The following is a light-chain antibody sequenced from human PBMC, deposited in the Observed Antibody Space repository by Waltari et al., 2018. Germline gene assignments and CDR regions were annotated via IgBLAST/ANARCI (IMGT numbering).Light chain of an antibody. J-gene: IGKJ4*01. Sequence: EIVMTQSPATLSVSPGERATLSCRASQSCGTYLAWYQEKPGQGPRLLISGASIRATGIPARFSGSGSGTEFTLTISSLQSEDFAVYYCQQYNYWPLTFGGGTKVEIK. CDR2: GAS. CDR3: QQYNYWPLT. V-gene: IGKV3-15*01. CDR1: QSCGTY.